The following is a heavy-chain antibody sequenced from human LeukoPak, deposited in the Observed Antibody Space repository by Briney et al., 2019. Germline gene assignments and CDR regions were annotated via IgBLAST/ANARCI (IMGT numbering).Heavy chain of an antibody. CDR3: ARGPWEVVPAAIDNWFDP. CDR2: ISAYNGNT. D-gene: IGHD2-2*01. CDR1: GYTFTSYG. Sequence: GASVKVSCKASGYTFTSYGISWVRQAPGQGLEWMGWISAYNGNTNYAQKLQGRVTMTTDTSTSTAYMELRSLRSDDTAAYYCARGPWEVVPAAIDNWFDPWGQGTLVTVSS. V-gene: IGHV1-18*01. J-gene: IGHJ5*02.